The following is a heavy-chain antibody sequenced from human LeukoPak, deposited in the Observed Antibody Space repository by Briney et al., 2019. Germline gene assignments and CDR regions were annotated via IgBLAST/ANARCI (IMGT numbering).Heavy chain of an antibody. D-gene: IGHD3-10*01. J-gene: IGHJ6*03. CDR1: GFTFSSYA. CDR3: ARDPNSGFIWFGDSYMDV. V-gene: IGHV3-30*01. CDR2: ISYDGSNK. Sequence: GGSLRLSCAASGFTFSSYAMHWVRQAPGKGPEWVAVISYDGSNKYYADSVKGRFTISRDNSRNTLYLQMNSLRAEDTAVYYCARDPNSGFIWFGDSYMDVWGKGTTVTVSS.